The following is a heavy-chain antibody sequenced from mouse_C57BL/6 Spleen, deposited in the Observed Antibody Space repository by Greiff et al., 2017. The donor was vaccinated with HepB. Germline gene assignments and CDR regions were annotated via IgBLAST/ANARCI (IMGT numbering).Heavy chain of an antibody. D-gene: IGHD4-1*01. V-gene: IGHV5-6*01. CDR2: ISSGGSYT. Sequence: EVQRVESGGDLVKPGGSLKLSCAASGFTFSSYGMSWVRQTPDKRLEWVATISSGGSYTYYPDSVKGRFTISRDNAKNTLYLQMSSLKSEDTAMYYCARHSLTGTDWYFDVWGTGTTVTVSS. CDR1: GFTFSSYG. J-gene: IGHJ1*03. CDR3: ARHSLTGTDWYFDV.